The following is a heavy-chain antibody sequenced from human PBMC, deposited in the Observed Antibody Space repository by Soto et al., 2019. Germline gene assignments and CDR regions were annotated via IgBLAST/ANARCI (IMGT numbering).Heavy chain of an antibody. CDR2: IYQSGRT. CDR1: GVSISSSTQY. J-gene: IGHJ1*01. D-gene: IGHD1-7*01. V-gene: IGHV4-39*01. CDR3: ARQENS. Sequence: QLQLQESGPGLVKPSETLSLTCTVSGVSISSSTQYWGWIRQPPGKGLEWIGAIYQSGRTYYSPSFKSQVSISVDPSKNQFSLTLDSVTAADTAVYYCARQENSWGQGTLITVSS.